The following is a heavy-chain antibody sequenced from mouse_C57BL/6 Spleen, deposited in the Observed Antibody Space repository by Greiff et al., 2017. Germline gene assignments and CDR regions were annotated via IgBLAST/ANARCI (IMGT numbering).Heavy chain of an antibody. CDR1: GYAFSSSW. CDR2: IYPGDGDT. V-gene: IGHV1-82*01. D-gene: IGHD2-10*02. J-gene: IGHJ4*01. Sequence: VQLQQSGPELVKPGASVKISCKASGYAFSSSWMNWVKQRPGKGLEWIGRIYPGDGDTNYNGKFKGKATLTADKSSSTAYMQLSSLTSEDSAVYFCARREYGNSAMDYWGQGTSVTVSS. CDR3: ARREYGNSAMDY.